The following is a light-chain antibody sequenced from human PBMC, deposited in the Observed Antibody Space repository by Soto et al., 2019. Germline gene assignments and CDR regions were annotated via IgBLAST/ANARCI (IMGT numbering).Light chain of an antibody. J-gene: IGLJ3*02. Sequence: NFMLTQPHSVSASPGKTVTISCTRSSGSIASNYVQWYQQRPGSSPTTVIYEDNHRPSGVPDRFSGSIDSSSNSASLTISGLKTEDEADYYCQSYDSSNYWVFGGGTKLTVL. CDR3: QSYDSSNYWV. V-gene: IGLV6-57*01. CDR1: SGSIASNY. CDR2: EDN.